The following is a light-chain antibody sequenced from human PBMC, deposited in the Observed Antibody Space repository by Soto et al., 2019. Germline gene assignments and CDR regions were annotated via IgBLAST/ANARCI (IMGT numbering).Light chain of an antibody. CDR2: AVR. CDR3: CSYTANDNWV. Sequence: QSALTQPHSGSGSPGQSVTISCTGTNSDVGRYNSVSWYQQLPGKAPKISISAVRQRPSVVPDRFSGSKSGNTASLTISGLQADDEADYFCCSYTANDNWVFGGGTKLTVL. V-gene: IGLV2-11*01. CDR1: NSDVGRYNS. J-gene: IGLJ3*02.